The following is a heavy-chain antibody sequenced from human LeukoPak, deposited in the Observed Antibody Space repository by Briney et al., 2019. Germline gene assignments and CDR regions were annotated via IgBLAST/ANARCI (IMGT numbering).Heavy chain of an antibody. CDR1: GYSISSSNW. J-gene: IGHJ5*02. V-gene: IGHV4-28*05. D-gene: IGHD1-26*01. CDR3: ARKANSLVGVVHT. CDR2: IYYSGSI. Sequence: PSDTLSLTCAVSGYSISSSNWWGWIRPPPGKGLEWIGYIYYSGSIYYNPSLKSRVTMSVDTSKDQFSLKLSSVTAVDTAVYYCARKANSLVGVVHTWGQGTLVTVSS.